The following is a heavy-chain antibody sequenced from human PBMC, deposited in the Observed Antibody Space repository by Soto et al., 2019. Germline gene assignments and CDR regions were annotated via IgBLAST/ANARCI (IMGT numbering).Heavy chain of an antibody. Sequence: PVGSLRLSCAASGFTFSSYAMSWVRQAPGKGLEWVSAINGSGGSTYYAASVKGRFTISRDNSKNTLYLQMNSLRAEDTAVYYCATTVVTYPGAFDIWGQGTMVTVSS. CDR1: GFTFSSYA. J-gene: IGHJ3*02. CDR3: ATTVVTYPGAFDI. V-gene: IGHV3-23*01. D-gene: IGHD2-15*01. CDR2: INGSGGST.